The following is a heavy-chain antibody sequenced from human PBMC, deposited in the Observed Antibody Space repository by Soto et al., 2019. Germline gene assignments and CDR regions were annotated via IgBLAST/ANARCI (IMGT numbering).Heavy chain of an antibody. J-gene: IGHJ6*02. CDR3: ARGRSRYYLLDYGMDF. CDR2: MNPNSGNA. V-gene: IGHV1-8*01. Sequence: VKVSCKASGYTFTSYDINWVRQATGQGRGWMGWMNPNSGNAGYAQKLQGRVTMPRNTSISTAYMELSSLRSEDTAVYYCARGRSRYYLLDYGMDFWGQGTPVTLSS. D-gene: IGHD3-22*01. CDR1: GYTFTSYD.